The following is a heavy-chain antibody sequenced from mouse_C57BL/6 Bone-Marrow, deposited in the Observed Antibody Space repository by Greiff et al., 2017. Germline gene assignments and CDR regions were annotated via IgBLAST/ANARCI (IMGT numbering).Heavy chain of an antibody. V-gene: IGHV14-4*01. J-gene: IGHJ3*01. CDR3: TTAAYGYDGVAD. D-gene: IGHD2-2*01. CDR2: IDPENGDT. Sequence: VQLQQSGAELVRPGASVKLSCTASGFNIKDDYMHWVKQRPEQGLEWIGWIDPENGDTEYASKFQGKATITADTSSNTAYLQLSSLTSEDTAVXYCTTAAYGYDGVADWGQGTLVTVSA. CDR1: GFNIKDDY.